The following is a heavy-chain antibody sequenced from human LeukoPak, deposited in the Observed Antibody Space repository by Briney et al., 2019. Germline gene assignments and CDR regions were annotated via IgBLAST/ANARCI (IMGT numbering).Heavy chain of an antibody. CDR2: ISYSGST. D-gene: IGHD3-22*01. CDR3: ARAWWAGAYDTSGYRSNDAFDI. Sequence: KPSETLSLTCTVSGGSISSYYWSWIRQPPGKGLEWIGYISYSGSTNYNSSLKSRVTISLDTSQNQFSLKLSFVTAADTAVYYCARAWWAGAYDTSGYRSNDAFDIWGQGTMVTVSS. CDR1: GGSISSYY. V-gene: IGHV4-59*01. J-gene: IGHJ3*02.